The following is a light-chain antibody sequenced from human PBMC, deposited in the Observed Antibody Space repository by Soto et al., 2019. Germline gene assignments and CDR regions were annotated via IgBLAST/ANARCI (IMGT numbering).Light chain of an antibody. V-gene: IGKV3-11*01. J-gene: IGKJ5*01. CDR3: QQYNSWLWT. CDR1: QSVSSY. CDR2: DAS. Sequence: EIVLTQSPATLSFSPGERPPLSGRASQSVSSYLAWYQQKPGQAPRLLIYDASNRATGIPARFSGSGSGTEFTLTISSLQSEDSAVYYCQQYNSWLWTFGQGTRLEIK.